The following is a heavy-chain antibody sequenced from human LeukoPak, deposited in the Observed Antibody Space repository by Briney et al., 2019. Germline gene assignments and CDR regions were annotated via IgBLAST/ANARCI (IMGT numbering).Heavy chain of an antibody. J-gene: IGHJ4*02. CDR1: GFTFSSYA. Sequence: GGSLRLSCAASGFTFSSYAMSWVRQAPGKGLEWVSAISGSGGSTYYADSVKGRFTISRDNSKNTLYLQMNSLRAEDTAVYYCATVSDSSGWYYFDYWGQGTLVTVSS. CDR3: ATVSDSSGWYYFDY. CDR2: ISGSGGST. V-gene: IGHV3-23*01. D-gene: IGHD6-19*01.